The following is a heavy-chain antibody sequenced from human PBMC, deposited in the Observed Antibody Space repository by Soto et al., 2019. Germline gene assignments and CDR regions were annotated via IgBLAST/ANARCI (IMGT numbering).Heavy chain of an antibody. CDR3: AKLLIEYSSSGYYYYGMDV. Sequence: GGSLRLSCAASGFTFSSYGMHWVRQAPGKGLEWVAVISYDGSNKYYADSVKGRFTISRDNSKNTLYLQMNSLRAEDTAVYYCAKLLIEYSSSGYYYYGMDVWRQGTTVTVSS. CDR1: GFTFSSYG. D-gene: IGHD6-6*01. CDR2: ISYDGSNK. J-gene: IGHJ6*02. V-gene: IGHV3-30*18.